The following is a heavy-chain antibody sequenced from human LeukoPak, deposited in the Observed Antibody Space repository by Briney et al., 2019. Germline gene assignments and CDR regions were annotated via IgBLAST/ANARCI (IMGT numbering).Heavy chain of an antibody. CDR2: ISYDGSNK. V-gene: IGHV3-30-3*01. Sequence: GRSLRLSCAASGFTLSSYAMHWVRQAPGKGLEWVAVISYDGSNKYYADSVKGRFTISRDNSKNTLYLQMNSLRAEDTAVYYCARVGDIVVVPAASPAQLDYWGQRTLVTVSS. J-gene: IGHJ4*02. CDR1: GFTLSSYA. D-gene: IGHD2-2*01. CDR3: ARVGDIVVVPAASPAQLDY.